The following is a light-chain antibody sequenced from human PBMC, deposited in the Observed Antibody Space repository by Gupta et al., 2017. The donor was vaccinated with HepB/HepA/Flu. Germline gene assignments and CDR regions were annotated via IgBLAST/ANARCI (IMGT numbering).Light chain of an antibody. CDR3: QQYGSSPPYT. CDR1: QSVSSSY. V-gene: IGKV3-20*01. J-gene: IGKJ2*01. CDR2: GAS. Sequence: EIVLTQSPGTLSLSPGGRATLSCSASQSVSSSYLAWYQQKPGQAPRLLIYGASSRATGIPARFSGSGSGTDFTLTISRLESEDFAVYYCQQYGSSPPYTFGQGTKLEIK.